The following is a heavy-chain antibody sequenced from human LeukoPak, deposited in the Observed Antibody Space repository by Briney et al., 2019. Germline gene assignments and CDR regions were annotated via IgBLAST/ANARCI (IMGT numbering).Heavy chain of an antibody. CDR3: ASYSGSSYYFDY. CDR1: GGTFSSYA. V-gene: IGHV1-69*13. J-gene: IGHJ4*02. Sequence: GASVKVSCKASGGTFSSYAISWVRQAPGQGLEWMGGIIPIFGTANYAQKFQGRVTITADESTSTAYMELSSLRSEDTVVYYCASYSGSSYYFDYWSQGTLVTVSS. CDR2: IIPIFGTA. D-gene: IGHD1-26*01.